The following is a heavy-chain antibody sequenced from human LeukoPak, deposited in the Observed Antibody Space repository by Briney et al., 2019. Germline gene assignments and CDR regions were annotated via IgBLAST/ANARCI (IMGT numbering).Heavy chain of an antibody. Sequence: GGSLRLSCAASGFTFSSYEMNWVRQAPGKGLEWVSYISSSSSTIYYADSVKGRFTISRDNAKNSLYLQMNRLRAEDTAVYYCARDGPRIVGATSPFDYWGQGTLVTVSS. V-gene: IGHV3-48*03. D-gene: IGHD1-26*01. CDR2: ISSSSSTI. J-gene: IGHJ4*02. CDR1: GFTFSSYE. CDR3: ARDGPRIVGATSPFDY.